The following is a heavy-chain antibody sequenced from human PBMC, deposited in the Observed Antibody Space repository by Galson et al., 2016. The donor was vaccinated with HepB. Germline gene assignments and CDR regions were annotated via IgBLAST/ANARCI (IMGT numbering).Heavy chain of an antibody. J-gene: IGHJ2*01. Sequence: SGAEVKKPGESLKISCKGSGYSFTSYWIAWVRQMPGKGLEWMGIIYPGDSDVVYSPAFQGQVTISADKSATTAYLQWSSLEASDTAMYYCARPYGSGSFPTPSYVTVWGRRTLVTVSS. CDR2: IYPGDSDV. CDR1: GYSFTSYW. CDR3: ARPYGSGSFPTPSYVTV. D-gene: IGHD3-10*01. V-gene: IGHV5-51*01.